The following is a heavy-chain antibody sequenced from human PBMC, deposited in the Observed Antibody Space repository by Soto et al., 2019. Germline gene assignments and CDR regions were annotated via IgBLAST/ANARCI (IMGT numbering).Heavy chain of an antibody. D-gene: IGHD3-3*01. CDR3: ARGQSITIFGVVITYYMDV. CDR1: GYTFTSYA. Sequence: ASVKVSCKASGYTFTSYAMHWVRQAPGQRLGWMGWINAGNGNTKYSQKFQGRVTITRDTSASTAYMELSSLRSEDTAVYYCARGQSITIFGVVITYYMDVWGKGTTVTVS. J-gene: IGHJ6*03. V-gene: IGHV1-3*01. CDR2: INAGNGNT.